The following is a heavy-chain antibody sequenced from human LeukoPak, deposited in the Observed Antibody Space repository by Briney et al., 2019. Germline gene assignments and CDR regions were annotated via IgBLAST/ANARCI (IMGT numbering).Heavy chain of an antibody. CDR2: ISYDGSNK. V-gene: IGHV3-30*04. CDR1: GFTFSSYA. Sequence: GRSLRLSCAASGFTFSSYAMHWVRQAPGKGLEWVAVISYDGSNKYYADSVKGRFTISRDNSKNTLYLQMNSLRAEDTAVYYCARGGSSRQTRPYYYGMDVWGQGTTVTVSS. CDR3: ARGGSSRQTRPYYYGMDV. J-gene: IGHJ6*02. D-gene: IGHD6-13*01.